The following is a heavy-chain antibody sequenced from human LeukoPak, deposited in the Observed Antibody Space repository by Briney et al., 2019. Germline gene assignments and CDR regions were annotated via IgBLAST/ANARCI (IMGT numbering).Heavy chain of an antibody. Sequence: SETLSLTCTVSGGSISSGDYYWSWIRQPPGKGLEWIGYIYYSGSTFYNPSLKSRVIISVDTSKNQFSLKLTSVTAADTAVYYCAKSRSDYAISSDYWGQGTLVTVSS. V-gene: IGHV4-30-4*02. CDR3: AKSRSDYAISSDY. CDR2: IYYSGST. J-gene: IGHJ4*02. CDR1: GGSISSGDYY. D-gene: IGHD4-17*01.